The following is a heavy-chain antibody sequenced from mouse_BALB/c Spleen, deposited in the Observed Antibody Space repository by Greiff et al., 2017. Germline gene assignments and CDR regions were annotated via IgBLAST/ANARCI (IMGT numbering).Heavy chain of an antibody. CDR1: GFTFSDYG. D-gene: IGHD1-1*01. Sequence: EVKLVESGGGLVQPGGSRKLSCAASGFTFSDYGMAWVRQAPGKGPEWVAFISNLAYSIYYAATVTGRFTISREKAQNTLYLELSSLRSEDTAMYYCARSTTVWYFDDWGEGTTVTVSA. J-gene: IGHJ1*01. CDR2: ISNLAYSI. V-gene: IGHV5-15*02. CDR3: ARSTTVWYFDD.